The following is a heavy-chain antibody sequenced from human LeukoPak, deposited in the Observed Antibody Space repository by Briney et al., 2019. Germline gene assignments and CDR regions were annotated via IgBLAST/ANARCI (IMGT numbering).Heavy chain of an antibody. Sequence: GASVKVSCKASGYTFTSYDINWVRQATGQGLEWMGWMNPNSGNAGYAQKFQGRVTITRNTSISTAYMELSSLRSEDTAVYYCARGGSAITTRYDAFDIWGQGTMVTVSS. CDR3: ARGGSAITTRYDAFDI. V-gene: IGHV1-8*03. CDR1: GYTFTSYD. CDR2: MNPNSGNA. D-gene: IGHD4-11*01. J-gene: IGHJ3*02.